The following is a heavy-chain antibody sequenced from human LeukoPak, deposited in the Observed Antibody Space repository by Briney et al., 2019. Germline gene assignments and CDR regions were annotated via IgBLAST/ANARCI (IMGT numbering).Heavy chain of an antibody. CDR1: GYTFTSYY. Sequence: ASVKVSCKASGYTFTSYYMHWVRQAPGQGLEWMGIINPSGGSTSYAQKFQGRVTMTRDMSTSTVYMELSGLRSEDTAVYYCARDPARSVFYYYYMDVWGKGTTVTVSS. CDR3: ARDPARSVFYYYYMDV. V-gene: IGHV1-46*01. D-gene: IGHD6-25*01. J-gene: IGHJ6*03. CDR2: INPSGGST.